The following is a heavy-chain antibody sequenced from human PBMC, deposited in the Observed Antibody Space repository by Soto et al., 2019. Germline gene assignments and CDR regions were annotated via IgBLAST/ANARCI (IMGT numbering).Heavy chain of an antibody. CDR3: ARGRPLSWFDP. CDR2: INHSGNT. CDR1: GGYFSGYY. J-gene: IGHJ5*02. Sequence: SETLSLTYAVYGGYFSGYYWSWIRQPPGKGLEWIGDINHSGNTNYNPSLQSRVSMSLDTSKNQFSLKLTAVTATDTAVYYCARGRPLSWFDPWGHGTLVTVSS. V-gene: IGHV4-34*01.